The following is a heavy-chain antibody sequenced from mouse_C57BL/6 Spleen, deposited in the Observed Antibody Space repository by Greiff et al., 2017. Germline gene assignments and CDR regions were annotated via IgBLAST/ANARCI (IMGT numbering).Heavy chain of an antibody. J-gene: IGHJ4*01. D-gene: IGHD2-10*02. CDR1: GYTFTSYW. CDR3: ARYGYGNAMDY. CDR2: IDPSDSET. V-gene: IGHV1-52*01. Sequence: QVQLQQPGAELVRPGSSVKLSCKASGYTFTSYWMHWVKQRPIQGLEWIGNIDPSDSETHYNQKFKDKATLTVDKSSSTAYMQLSSLTSEDSAVYCCARYGYGNAMDYWGQGTSVTVSS.